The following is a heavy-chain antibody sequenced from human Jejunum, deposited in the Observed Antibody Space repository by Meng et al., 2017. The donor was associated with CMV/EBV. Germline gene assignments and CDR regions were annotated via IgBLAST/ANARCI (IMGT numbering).Heavy chain of an antibody. V-gene: IGHV3-72*01. Sequence: CVASGFTFSDHLMDWGRQAPGKGLEWVGRTRKKLNSDSTTYAASVKGRFTISREDSENSLYLQMNSLKIEDTAVYYCARVGVGGHDDYWGQGTLVTVSS. D-gene: IGHD5-12*01. CDR3: ARVGVGGHDDY. J-gene: IGHJ4*02. CDR2: TRKKLNSDST. CDR1: GFTFSDHL.